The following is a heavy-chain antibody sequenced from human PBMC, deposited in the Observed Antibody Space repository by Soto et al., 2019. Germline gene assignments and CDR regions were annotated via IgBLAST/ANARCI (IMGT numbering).Heavy chain of an antibody. Sequence: SVKVSCKASGFTFTSSAVQWVRQARGQRLEWIGWIVVGSGNTNYAQKFQERVTMTRDMSTSTAYMELSSLRSEDTAVYYCARTVLDPYYYYYYMDVWGKGTTVTVSS. J-gene: IGHJ6*03. CDR3: ARTVLDPYYYYYYMDV. CDR2: IVVGSGNT. CDR1: GFTFTSSA. D-gene: IGHD4-4*01. V-gene: IGHV1-58*01.